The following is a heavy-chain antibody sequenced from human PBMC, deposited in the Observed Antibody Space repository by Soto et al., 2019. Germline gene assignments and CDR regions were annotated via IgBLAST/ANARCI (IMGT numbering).Heavy chain of an antibody. J-gene: IGHJ6*02. CDR3: AKDARSWFYYYYGMDV. CDR2: ISGYNDNT. V-gene: IGHV1-18*01. D-gene: IGHD3-10*01. CDR1: GYIFSNFG. Sequence: GPGVRKPGASVKVSCKASGYIFSNFGISWVRQAPGQGLEWMGWISGYNDNTNYAQKFQDRVRMTTDISTSTAYMELTTLRSEDTAVYYCAKDARSWFYYYYGMDVWGQGTTVTVS.